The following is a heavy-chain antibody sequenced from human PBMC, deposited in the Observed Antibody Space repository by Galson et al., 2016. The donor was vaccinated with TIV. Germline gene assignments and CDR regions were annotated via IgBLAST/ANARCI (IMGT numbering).Heavy chain of an antibody. J-gene: IGHJ3*02. CDR3: ETVSVRGAYKYDDALGSSRSDAFGI. D-gene: IGHD3-16*02. Sequence: VKVSCKVSGYTFTDYYMHWVQQAPGKGLEWMGLVDPEDGETIYVEKFQGRVTITADTYTDTAYMELGSLSSADTAVYYWETVSVRGAYKYDDALGSSRSDAFGIWGQVTMVTVSS. V-gene: IGHV1-69-2*01. CDR1: GYTFTDYY. CDR2: VDPEDGET.